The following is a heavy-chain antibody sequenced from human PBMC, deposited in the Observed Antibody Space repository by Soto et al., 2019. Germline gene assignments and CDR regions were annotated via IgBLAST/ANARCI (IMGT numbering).Heavy chain of an antibody. J-gene: IGHJ6*02. CDR1: GFTFSSYG. V-gene: IGHV3-33*01. D-gene: IGHD1-26*01. CDR3: AREFGVTSPPAYYYGMDV. CDR2: IWYDGSNK. Sequence: GGSLRLSCAASGFTFSSYGMHWVRQATGKGLEWVAVIWYDGSNKYYADSVKGRFTISRDNSKNTLYLQMNSLRAEDTAVYYCAREFGVTSPPAYYYGMDVWGQGTTVTVSS.